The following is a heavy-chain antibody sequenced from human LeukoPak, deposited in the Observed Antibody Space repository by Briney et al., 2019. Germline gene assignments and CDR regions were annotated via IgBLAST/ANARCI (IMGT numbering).Heavy chain of an antibody. CDR3: ARSDYYDSSGLD. CDR1: GFTFRSYS. CDR2: ISSSGSTI. Sequence: GGSLRLSCAASGFTFRSYSMNWVRQAPGKGLEWVSYISSSGSTIYYADSVKGRFTISRDNAKNSLYLQMNSLRAEDTAVYYCARSDYYDSSGLDWGQGTLVTVSS. J-gene: IGHJ4*02. V-gene: IGHV3-48*04. D-gene: IGHD3-22*01.